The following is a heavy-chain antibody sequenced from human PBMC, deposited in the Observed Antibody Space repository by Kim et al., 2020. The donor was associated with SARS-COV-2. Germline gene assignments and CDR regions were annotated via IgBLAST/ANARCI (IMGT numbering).Heavy chain of an antibody. CDR3: AKDPQPGIAAFEPSGWFDP. CDR1: GFTFSSYA. Sequence: GGSLRLSCAASGFTFSSYAMSWVRQAPGKGLEWVSAISGSGGSTYYADSVKGRFTISRDNSKNTLYLQMNSLRAEDTAVYYCAKDPQPGIAAFEPSGWFDPWGQGTLVTVSS. V-gene: IGHV3-23*01. J-gene: IGHJ5*02. D-gene: IGHD6-25*01. CDR2: ISGSGGST.